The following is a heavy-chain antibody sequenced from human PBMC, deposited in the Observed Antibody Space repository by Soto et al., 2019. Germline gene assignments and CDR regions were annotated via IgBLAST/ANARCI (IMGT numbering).Heavy chain of an antibody. CDR3: AKDREDLGYCTGTRCGYYHGMDV. Sequence: GGSLRLSCAASGFSFRYYAMSWVRQAPSKGLEWVSAISGRGSNTYYADSVKGRFTISRDNSKNTLYLQMNSLRAEDTAVYYCAKDREDLGYCTGTRCGYYHGMDVWGQGTTVTVSS. CDR2: ISGRGSNT. V-gene: IGHV3-23*01. CDR1: GFSFRYYA. D-gene: IGHD2-2*01. J-gene: IGHJ6*02.